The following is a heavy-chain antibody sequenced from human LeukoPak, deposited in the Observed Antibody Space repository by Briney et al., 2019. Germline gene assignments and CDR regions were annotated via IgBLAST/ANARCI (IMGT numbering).Heavy chain of an antibody. V-gene: IGHV3-21*01. CDR2: ISSSSSYI. D-gene: IGHD1-7*01. CDR3: ARDSNWNYVGVYNWFDP. J-gene: IGHJ5*02. CDR1: GFTFSSYS. Sequence: GGSLRLSCAASGFTFSSYSMNWVRQAPGKGLEWVSSISSSSSYIYYADSVKGRFTISRDNAKNSLYLQMNSLRAEDTAVYYCARDSNWNYVGVYNWFDPWSQGTLVTVSS.